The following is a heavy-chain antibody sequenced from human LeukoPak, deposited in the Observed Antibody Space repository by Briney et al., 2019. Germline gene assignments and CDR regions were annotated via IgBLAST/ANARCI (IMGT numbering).Heavy chain of an antibody. CDR3: ARGLISFCSGGSCYGDSTSDY. J-gene: IGHJ4*02. Sequence: ASVKVSCKASGYTFTSYGISWVRQAPGQGLEWMGWISAYNGNTNYAQKLQGRVTMTTDTSTSTAYMELRSLRSDDTALYYCARGLISFCSGGSCYGDSTSDYWGQGTLVTVSS. CDR1: GYTFTSYG. D-gene: IGHD2-15*01. V-gene: IGHV1-18*01. CDR2: ISAYNGNT.